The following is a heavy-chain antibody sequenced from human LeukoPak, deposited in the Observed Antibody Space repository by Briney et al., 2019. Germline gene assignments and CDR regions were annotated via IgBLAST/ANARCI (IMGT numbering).Heavy chain of an antibody. CDR3: AIGSVTVPGPAAIRGSNWFDP. D-gene: IGHD2-2*02. CDR2: SVPIFGGP. Sequence: SVTVSFKASGDTFSKYPISWVRQAPGQGLEWMGGSVPIFGGPNYAQKFQGRVTITVDESASTAYMELSSLTYEDTALCYCAIGSVTVPGPAAIRGSNWFDPWGQGTLVTVSS. J-gene: IGHJ5*02. CDR1: GDTFSKYP. V-gene: IGHV1-69*13.